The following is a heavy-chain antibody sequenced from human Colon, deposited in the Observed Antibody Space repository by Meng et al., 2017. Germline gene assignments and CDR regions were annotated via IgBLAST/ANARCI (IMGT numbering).Heavy chain of an antibody. CDR1: GGSISSGDYY. CDR2: IYYSGST. V-gene: IGHV4-30-4*01. D-gene: IGHD4-17*01. Sequence: VQPQDSGPGLVKPSQTLSLTCTVSGGSISSGDYYWSWIRPPPGKGLEWIGYIYYSGSTYYNPSLKSRVTISVDTSKNQFSRKLRSVTAADTAVYYCARGPTTYFDYWGQGTLVTVSS. J-gene: IGHJ4*02. CDR3: ARGPTTYFDY.